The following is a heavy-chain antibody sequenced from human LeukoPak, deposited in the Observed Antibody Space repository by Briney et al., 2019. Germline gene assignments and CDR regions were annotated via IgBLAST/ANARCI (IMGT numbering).Heavy chain of an antibody. CDR2: IYYSGST. CDR3: ARHGRANTIPQGLWRPGGNWFDP. D-gene: IGHD2-21*01. CDR1: GGSISSYY. V-gene: IGHV4-59*08. J-gene: IGHJ5*02. Sequence: RTSETLSLTCTVSGGSISSYYWSWIRQPPGKGLEWIGYIYYSGSTNYNPSLKSRVTISVDTSKNQFSLKLSSVTAADTAVYYCARHGRANTIPQGLWRPGGNWFDPWGQGTLVTVSS.